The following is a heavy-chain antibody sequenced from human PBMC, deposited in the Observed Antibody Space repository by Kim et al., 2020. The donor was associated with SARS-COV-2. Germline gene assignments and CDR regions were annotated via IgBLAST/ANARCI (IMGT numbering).Heavy chain of an antibody. V-gene: IGHV4-34*01. CDR1: GGSFSGYY. CDR3: ARRRLSRAEDY. J-gene: IGHJ4*02. CDR2: INHSGST. D-gene: IGHD2-2*01. Sequence: SETLSLTCAVYGGSFSGYYWSWIRQPPGKGLEWIGEINHSGSTNYNPSLKSRVTISVDTSKNQFSLKLSSVTAADTAVYYCARRRLSRAEDYWGQGTLVTVSS.